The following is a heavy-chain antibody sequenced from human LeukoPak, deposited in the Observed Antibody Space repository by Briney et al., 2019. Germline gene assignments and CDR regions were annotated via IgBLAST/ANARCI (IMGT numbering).Heavy chain of an antibody. Sequence: SETLSLTCTVSGYSISSGYYWGWIRQPPGKGLEWIGSIYHSGSTYYNPSLKSRVTISVDTSKNQFSLKLSSVTAADTAVYYCARVLSDSSGYYENEFDYWGQGTLVTVSS. CDR2: IYHSGST. J-gene: IGHJ4*02. CDR3: ARVLSDSSGYYENEFDY. D-gene: IGHD3-22*01. V-gene: IGHV4-38-2*02. CDR1: GYSISSGYY.